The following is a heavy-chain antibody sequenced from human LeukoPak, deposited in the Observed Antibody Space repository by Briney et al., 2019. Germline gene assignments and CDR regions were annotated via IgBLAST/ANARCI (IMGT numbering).Heavy chain of an antibody. J-gene: IGHJ6*03. D-gene: IGHD2-2*01. V-gene: IGHV4-59*01. CDR1: GGSISSYY. CDR2: IYYSGST. CDR3: ARASIVVVPAANYYYYYYMDV. Sequence: SETLSLTCTVSGGSISSYYWSWIRQPPGKGLEWIGYIYYSGSTNYNPSLKSRVTISVDTSKNRFSLKLSSVTAADTAVYYCARASIVVVPAANYYYYYYMDVWGKGTTVTVSS.